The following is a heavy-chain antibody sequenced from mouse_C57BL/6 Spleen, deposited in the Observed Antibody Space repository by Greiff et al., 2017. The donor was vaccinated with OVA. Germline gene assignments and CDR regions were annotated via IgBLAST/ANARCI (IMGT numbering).Heavy chain of an antibody. Sequence: EVQLQESGPELVKPGASVKISCKASGYSFTGYYMNWVKQSPEKSLEWIGEINPSTGGTTYNQKFKAKATLTVDKSSSTAYMQLKSLTSEDSAVYYCARGAGYDGYPYWGLGTTLTVSS. CDR1: GYSFTGYY. D-gene: IGHD2-3*01. CDR2: INPSTGGT. V-gene: IGHV1-42*01. CDR3: ARGAGYDGYPY. J-gene: IGHJ2*01.